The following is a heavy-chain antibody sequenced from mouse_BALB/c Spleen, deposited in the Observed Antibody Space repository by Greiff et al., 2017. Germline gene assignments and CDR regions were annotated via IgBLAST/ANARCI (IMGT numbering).Heavy chain of an antibody. Sequence: EVHLVESGGGLVKPGGSLKLSCAASGFTFSDYYMYWVRQTPEKRLEWVATISDGGSYTYYPDSVKGRFTISRDNAKNNLYLQMSSLKSEDTAMYYCARDGTRRAMDYWGQGTSVTVSS. J-gene: IGHJ4*01. V-gene: IGHV5-4*02. CDR3: ARDGTRRAMDY. CDR1: GFTFSDYY. D-gene: IGHD4-1*01. CDR2: ISDGGSYT.